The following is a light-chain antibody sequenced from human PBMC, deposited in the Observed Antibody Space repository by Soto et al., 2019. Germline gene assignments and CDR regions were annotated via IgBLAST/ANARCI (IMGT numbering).Light chain of an antibody. CDR2: GAS. CDR1: QSVSSN. CDR3: QQYNNWPPYT. V-gene: IGKV3-15*01. J-gene: IGKJ2*01. Sequence: EIVTTQSPATLSVSPGERATLSCRASQSVSSNLAWYQQKPGQAPRLLIYGASTRATGIPARFSGSGSGTEFTLTISSLQSEDFAVYYCQQYNNWPPYTLGQGTKLE.